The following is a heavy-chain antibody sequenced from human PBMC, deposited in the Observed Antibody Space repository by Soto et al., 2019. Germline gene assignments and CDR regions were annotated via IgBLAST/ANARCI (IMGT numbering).Heavy chain of an antibody. J-gene: IGHJ6*02. CDR3: ARDYYYGSGSYYNPLGYYYYGMDV. D-gene: IGHD3-10*01. CDR1: GGSICSYY. V-gene: IGHV4-59*01. Sequence: SETLYLTCTFSGGSICSYYWSWIRQPPGKGLEWIWYFYYSGSTNYNPSLKSRVTISVDTSKNQFSLKLSSVTAADTAVYYCARDYYYGSGSYYNPLGYYYYGMDVWGQGTTVT. CDR2: FYYSGST.